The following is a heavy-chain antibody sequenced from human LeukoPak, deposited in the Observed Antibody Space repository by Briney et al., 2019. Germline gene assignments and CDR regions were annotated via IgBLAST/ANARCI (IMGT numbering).Heavy chain of an antibody. CDR3: VREDTPATANY. D-gene: IGHD2-21*02. CDR1: EFNFANHA. CDR2: ISGGGDIT. J-gene: IGHJ4*02. Sequence: GGSLRLSCAASEFNFANHAMSWVRQTAGKGLEWVSAISGGGDITYYADSVKGRFTISRDSSKDTLFLQMHRLRPGDTAVYYCVREDTPATANYWGQGTLVTISS. V-gene: IGHV3-23*01.